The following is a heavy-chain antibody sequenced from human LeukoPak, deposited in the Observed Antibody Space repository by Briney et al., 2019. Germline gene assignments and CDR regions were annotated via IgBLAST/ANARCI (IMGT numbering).Heavy chain of an antibody. Sequence: SVKVSCKTSGGTFNNSAISRVRQAPGQGLEWLGGIMPLFGTAGYAQKFQGRVTITKDESTRTVYLELTRLTSDDTAVYYCARDVHGDYGSGWFDPWGQGTLVSVSS. CDR3: ARDVHGDYGSGWFDP. V-gene: IGHV1-69*05. CDR1: GGTFNNSA. J-gene: IGHJ5*02. D-gene: IGHD4-17*01. CDR2: IMPLFGTA.